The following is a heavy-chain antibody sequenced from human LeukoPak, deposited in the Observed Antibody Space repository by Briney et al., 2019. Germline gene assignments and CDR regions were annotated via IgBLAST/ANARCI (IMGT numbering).Heavy chain of an antibody. J-gene: IGHJ5*02. CDR3: ARHPDYYDSSGYLP. CDR1: GGSISGSDYF. D-gene: IGHD3-22*01. V-gene: IGHV4-39*01. CDR2: IHYRGNT. Sequence: SETLSLTCTVSGGSISGSDYFWGWIRQSPGKGLEWIGSIHYRGNTYYKSSLRSRVTISVDTPKKQFSLRLNSVTAADTAVYYCARHPDYYDSSGYLPWGQGTLVTVSS.